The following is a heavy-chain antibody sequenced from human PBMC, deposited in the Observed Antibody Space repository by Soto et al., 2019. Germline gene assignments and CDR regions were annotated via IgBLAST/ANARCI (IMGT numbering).Heavy chain of an antibody. Sequence: EVQLVESGGGLVKSGGSLRLSCTASGLSFIHAWMSWVRQAPGKGLEWVGLIKSQADGETVDYATAVKGRFSISRDDSKHTLYLQINDLKSEDTAVYYCAADVPNDISPYAFWGQGTLVTVSS. CDR3: AADVPNDISPYAF. CDR2: IKSQADGETV. CDR1: GLSFIHAW. V-gene: IGHV3-15*01. D-gene: IGHD2-2*01. J-gene: IGHJ4*02.